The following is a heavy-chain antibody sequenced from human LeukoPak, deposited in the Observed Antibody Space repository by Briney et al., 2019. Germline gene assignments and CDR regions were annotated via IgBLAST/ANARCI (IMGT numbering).Heavy chain of an antibody. CDR1: GFTFDGYS. Sequence: GGSLRLSCEGSGFTFDGYSMSWVRQAPGKGLEWVSSISSSSSYIYYADSVKGRFTISRDNAKNSLYLQMNSLRAEDTAVYYCARDRCSGGSCYLNYGMDVWGQGTTVTVSS. CDR3: ARDRCSGGSCYLNYGMDV. D-gene: IGHD2-15*01. CDR2: ISSSSSYI. J-gene: IGHJ6*02. V-gene: IGHV3-21*01.